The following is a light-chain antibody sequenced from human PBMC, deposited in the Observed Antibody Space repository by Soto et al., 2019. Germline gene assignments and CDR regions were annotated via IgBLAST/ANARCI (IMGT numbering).Light chain of an antibody. CDR3: AAWDDSLSGWV. V-gene: IGLV1-47*01. J-gene: IGLJ3*02. CDR1: SSNIGSDY. Sequence: QSVLTQPPSASGTPGQTVTISCSGSSSNIGSDYVYWYQQLPVTAPKLLIYRNDQRPSGVPDRFSGSKSGTSASLAISGLRSEDEADYYCAAWDDSLSGWVFGGGTKLTVL. CDR2: RND.